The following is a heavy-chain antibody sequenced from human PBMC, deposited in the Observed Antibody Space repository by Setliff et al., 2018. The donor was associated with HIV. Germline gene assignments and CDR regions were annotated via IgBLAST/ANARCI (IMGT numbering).Heavy chain of an antibody. D-gene: IGHD3-10*01. J-gene: IGHJ4*02. CDR3: ARGGSYYKLDY. CDR1: GGSISSPTW. CDR2: IYHSGTT. V-gene: IGHV4-4*02. Sequence: LSLTCAVSGGSISSPTWWSWVRQTPGKGLQMIGEIYHSGTTNYNPSLKGRVTISVDKSKNHFSLNLTSVTAADTAVYYCARGGSYYKLDYWGQGTLVTVSS.